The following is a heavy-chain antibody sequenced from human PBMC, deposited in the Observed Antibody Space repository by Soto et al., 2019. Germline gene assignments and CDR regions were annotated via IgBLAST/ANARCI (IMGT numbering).Heavy chain of an antibody. J-gene: IGHJ3*02. Sequence: VSVKVSCKASGYTFTSYAMHWVRQAPGQRLEWMGWINAGNGNTKYSQKFQGRVTITRDTSASTAYMELSSLRSEDTAVYYCARETYYDFWSGYSGSMVRGVIFDAFDIWGQGTMVTVSS. V-gene: IGHV1-3*01. CDR1: GYTFTSYA. CDR3: ARETYYDFWSGYSGSMVRGVIFDAFDI. CDR2: INAGNGNT. D-gene: IGHD3-3*01.